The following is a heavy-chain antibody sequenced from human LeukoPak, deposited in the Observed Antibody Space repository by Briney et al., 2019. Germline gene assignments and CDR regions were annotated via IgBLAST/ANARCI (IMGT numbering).Heavy chain of an antibody. CDR1: GFTFSSYW. CDR2: IASDGSST. CDR3: ARGRPHGNDY. V-gene: IGHV3-74*01. D-gene: IGHD4-23*01. Sequence: GSLRLSCAASGFTFSSYWMNWVRQAPGKGLVWVSRIASDGSSTTYADSVKGRFSISRDNAKNTRYLQMNSLRVEDTAVYYCARGRPHGNDYWGQGTLVTVSS. J-gene: IGHJ4*02.